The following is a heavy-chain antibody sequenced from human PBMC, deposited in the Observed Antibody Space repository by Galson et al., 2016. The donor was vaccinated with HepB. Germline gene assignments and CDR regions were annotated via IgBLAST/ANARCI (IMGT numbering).Heavy chain of an antibody. D-gene: IGHD1-26*01. CDR2: SSSTGNTI. V-gene: IGHV3-48*01. CDR1: GFIFDSYG. J-gene: IGHJ4*02. Sequence: SLRLSCAASGFIFDSYGMNWVRQAPGKGLEWISYSSSTGNTISYADSVKGRVTISRDNAKNSLYLQMNSLKTEDTAVYYCVTGGGNYGFDFWGQGALVTVSS. CDR3: VTGGGNYGFDF.